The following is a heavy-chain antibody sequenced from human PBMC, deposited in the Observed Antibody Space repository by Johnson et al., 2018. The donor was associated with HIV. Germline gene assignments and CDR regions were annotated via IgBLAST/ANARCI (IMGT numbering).Heavy chain of an antibody. J-gene: IGHJ3*02. CDR3: ARAEIYEGRVGDFAFDI. CDR1: GFTFDDYA. V-gene: IGHV3-43D*03. Sequence: VQLVESGGGVVRPGGSLRLSCVVSGFTFDDYAMHWVRQAPGNGLEWVSLIGWDGAITHYADSVKGRFTISRANSRNSLYLQMKSLRPEDTALYYCARAEIYEGRVGDFAFDIWGRGTMVTVSS. CDR2: IGWDGAIT. D-gene: IGHD3-10*01.